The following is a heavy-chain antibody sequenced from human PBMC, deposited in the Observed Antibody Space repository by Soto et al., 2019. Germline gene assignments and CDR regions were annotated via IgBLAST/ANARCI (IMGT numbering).Heavy chain of an antibody. CDR2: IIPVFGTT. Sequence: QEQLVQSGAEVKKPGSSMKVSCKASGDIFSSFAISWVRQAPGQGLEWMGGIIPVFGTTNYARKFQARVTITTDESTSTEYEALRSLRSENTAIFYSAMGASPSVWFNEYLGQGPLVTVSS. D-gene: IGHD3-10*01. CDR3: AMGASPSVWFNEY. CDR1: GDIFSSFA. V-gene: IGHV1-69*01. J-gene: IGHJ4*02.